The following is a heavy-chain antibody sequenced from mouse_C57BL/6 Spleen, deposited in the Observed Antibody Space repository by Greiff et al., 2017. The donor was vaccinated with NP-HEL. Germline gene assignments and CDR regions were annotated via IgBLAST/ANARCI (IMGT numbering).Heavy chain of an antibody. V-gene: IGHV5-17*01. CDR2: ISSGSSTI. J-gene: IGHJ4*01. CDR3: ARPTRVGETDAMDY. CDR1: GFTLSDYG. D-gene: IGHD1-1*01. Sequence: EVKLVESGGGLVKPGGSLKLSCAASGFTLSDYGMHWVRQAPEKGLEWVAYISSGSSTIYYADTVKGRFTISRDNAKNTLFLQMNSLRSEDTAMYYCARPTRVGETDAMDYWGQGTSVTVSS.